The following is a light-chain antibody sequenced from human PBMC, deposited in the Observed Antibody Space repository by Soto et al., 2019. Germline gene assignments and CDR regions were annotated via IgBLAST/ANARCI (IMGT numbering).Light chain of an antibody. CDR1: QGSRND. V-gene: IGKV1-17*01. Sequence: DIQVTQAPSSLSASGEDVVTITCRVSQGSRNDLGWYQQKPGKAPKRLIYASTSLQSGVPSRFSGSGSGTESPLTTSTLQPQDFATYYFLQHTSYPLTFGGGTKVEIK. CDR3: LQHTSYPLT. CDR2: AST. J-gene: IGKJ4*01.